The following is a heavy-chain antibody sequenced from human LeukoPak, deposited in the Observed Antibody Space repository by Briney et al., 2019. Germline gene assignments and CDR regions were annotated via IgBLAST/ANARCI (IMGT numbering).Heavy chain of an antibody. CDR1: GYTFTGYY. CDR2: INPNSGGT. D-gene: IGHD3-9*01. CDR3: ARDSCDILTGFQ. J-gene: IGHJ4*02. V-gene: IGHV1-2*02. Sequence: ASVKVSCKASGYTFTGYYMHWVRQAPGQGLEWMGWINPNSGGTKYAEKFQGRVTMTRDTSISTAYMELSRLRSDDTAVFYCARDSCDILTGFQWGQGTQVTVSS.